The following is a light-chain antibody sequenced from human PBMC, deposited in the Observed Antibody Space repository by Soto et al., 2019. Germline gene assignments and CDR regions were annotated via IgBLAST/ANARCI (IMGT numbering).Light chain of an antibody. V-gene: IGLV2-14*01. Sequence: QSALTQPASVSGSPGQSITITCTGTSSDVGGYNYVSWYQQHPGKAPKLMIYEVSNRPSGVSNRFSGSKSGNTASLTISGLQAEDEADYYFSSYTSSSTLVFVGGTTLTVL. CDR1: SSDVGGYNY. J-gene: IGLJ2*01. CDR2: EVS. CDR3: SSYTSSSTLV.